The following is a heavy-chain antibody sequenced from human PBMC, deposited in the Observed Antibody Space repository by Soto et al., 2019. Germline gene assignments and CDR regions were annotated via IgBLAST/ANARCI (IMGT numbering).Heavy chain of an antibody. J-gene: IGHJ3*02. V-gene: IGHV4-30-4*01. CDR1: GGSISSGDYY. Sequence: SETLSITCAVSGGSISSGDYYWSWIRQPPGKGLEWIGYIYYSGSTYYNPSLKSRVTISVDTSKNQFSLKLSSVTAADTAVYYSARLSSRTINDFDIWGEATMVT. D-gene: IGHD5-12*01. CDR2: IYYSGST. CDR3: ARLSSRTINDFDI.